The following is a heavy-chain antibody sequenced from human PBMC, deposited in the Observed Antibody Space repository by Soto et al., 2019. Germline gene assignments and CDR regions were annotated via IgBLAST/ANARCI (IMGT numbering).Heavy chain of an antibody. V-gene: IGHV3-30*18. CDR2: ISYDGSNK. J-gene: IGHJ4*02. CDR1: GFTFSSYG. D-gene: IGHD6-13*01. Sequence: QVQLVESGGGVVQPGRSLRLSCAASGFTFSSYGMHWVRQAPGKGLEWVAVISYDGSNKYYADSVKGRFTISRDNSKNTLYLQMNSLRAEDTAVYYCAKARIRSAAGTSSHDYWGQGTLVTVSS. CDR3: AKARIRSAAGTSSHDY.